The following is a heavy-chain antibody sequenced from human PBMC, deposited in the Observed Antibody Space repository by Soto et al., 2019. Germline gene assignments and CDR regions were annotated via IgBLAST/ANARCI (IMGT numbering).Heavy chain of an antibody. V-gene: IGHV3-30-3*01. Sequence: GGPLRLSCAASGFTFSSYAMHWVRQAPGKGLEWVAVISYDGSNKYYADSVKGRFTISRDNSKNTLYLQMNSLRAEDTAVYYCARVSHYGGNYPRDYWGQGTLVTVSS. J-gene: IGHJ4*02. D-gene: IGHD4-17*01. CDR1: GFTFSSYA. CDR3: ARVSHYGGNYPRDY. CDR2: ISYDGSNK.